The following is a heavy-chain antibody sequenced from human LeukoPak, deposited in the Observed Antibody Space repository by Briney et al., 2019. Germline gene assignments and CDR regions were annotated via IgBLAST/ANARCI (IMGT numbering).Heavy chain of an antibody. D-gene: IGHD2/OR15-2a*01. CDR2: ISSKGGNT. Sequence: GGSLRLSCAASGFTFSSYAMHWVRQAPGKGLEYVATISSKGGNTYHANSVKARFTVSRDNAKNTLYLQVGSLRAEDTAVCYCARLYVGSSDYWGQGTLVTVSS. CDR1: GFTFSSYA. V-gene: IGHV3-64*01. J-gene: IGHJ4*02. CDR3: ARLYVGSSDY.